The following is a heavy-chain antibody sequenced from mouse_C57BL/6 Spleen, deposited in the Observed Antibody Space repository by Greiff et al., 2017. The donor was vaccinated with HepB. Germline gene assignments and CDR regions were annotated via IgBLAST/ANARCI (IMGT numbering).Heavy chain of an antibody. Sequence: QVQLQQPGAELVKPGASVKLSCKASGYTFTSYWMHWVKQRPGQGLEWIGMIHPNSGSTNYNEKFKSKATLTVDKSSSTAYMQLSSLTSEDSAVYDCARDDGYGYFDVWGTGTTVTVSS. CDR3: ARDDGYGYFDV. J-gene: IGHJ1*03. D-gene: IGHD2-3*01. CDR1: GYTFTSYW. V-gene: IGHV1-64*01. CDR2: IHPNSGST.